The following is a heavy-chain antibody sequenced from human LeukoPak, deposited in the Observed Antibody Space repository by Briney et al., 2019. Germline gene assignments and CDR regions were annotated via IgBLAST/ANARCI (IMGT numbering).Heavy chain of an antibody. J-gene: IGHJ4*02. CDR2: IYYSGST. V-gene: IGHV4-39*07. Sequence: SETLSLTCTVSGGSISSSSYYWGWIRQPPGKGPEWIGSIYYSGSTYYNPSLKSRVTISVDTSKNQFSLKLSSVTAADTAVYYCARDPLGIVGATPLYYFDYWGQGTLVTVSS. CDR3: ARDPLGIVGATPLYYFDY. D-gene: IGHD1-26*01. CDR1: GGSISSSSYY.